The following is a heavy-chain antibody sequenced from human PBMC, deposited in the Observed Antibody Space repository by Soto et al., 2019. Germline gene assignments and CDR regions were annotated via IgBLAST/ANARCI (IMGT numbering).Heavy chain of an antibody. J-gene: IGHJ4*02. D-gene: IGHD4-17*01. CDR2: INPNSGCT. CDR3: ASAVTTADFDY. CDR1: GYTFNEQY. Sequence: GASVKVSWKASGYTFNEQYVHWLRQAPGQGLEWMGWINPNSGCTNYAPKFLGRVTTTRDTSINTAYMELSRLTSDDTAVYYCASAVTTADFDYWGQGTLVTVSS. V-gene: IGHV1-2*02.